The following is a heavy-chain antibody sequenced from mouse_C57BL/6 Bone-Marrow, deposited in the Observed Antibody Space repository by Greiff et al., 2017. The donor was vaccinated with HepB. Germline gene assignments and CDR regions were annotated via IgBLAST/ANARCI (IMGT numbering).Heavy chain of an antibody. CDR3: ARDYYDYDKGAMDY. Sequence: EVMLVESGGGLVKPGGSLKLSCAASGFTFSDYGMHWVRQAPEKGLEWVAYISSGSSTIYYADTVKGRFTISRDNAKNTLFLQMTSLRSEDTAMYYCARDYYDYDKGAMDYWGQGTSVTVSS. CDR1: GFTFSDYG. V-gene: IGHV5-17*01. J-gene: IGHJ4*01. CDR2: ISSGSSTI. D-gene: IGHD2-4*01.